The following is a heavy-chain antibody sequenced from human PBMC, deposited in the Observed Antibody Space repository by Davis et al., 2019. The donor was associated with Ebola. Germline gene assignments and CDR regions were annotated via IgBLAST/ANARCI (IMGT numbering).Heavy chain of an antibody. CDR2: IYTTGST. J-gene: IGHJ3*02. CDR3: ARDIVGAFDI. Sequence: SETLSLTCTVSGGSVSNYYWSWIRQPAGKGLEWIGRIYTTGSTKYNPSLKSRVTISVDTSKNQFSLRLSSVTAADTALYHCARDIVGAFDIWGQGTMVTVSS. V-gene: IGHV4-4*07. D-gene: IGHD3-16*02. CDR1: GGSVSNYY.